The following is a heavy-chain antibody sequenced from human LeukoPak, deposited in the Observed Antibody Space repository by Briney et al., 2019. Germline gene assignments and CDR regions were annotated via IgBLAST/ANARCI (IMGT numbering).Heavy chain of an antibody. Sequence: GASVKVSCKASGYTFTGYYMHWVRQAPGQGLEWMGWINPNSGGTNYAQKFQGWVTMTRDTSISTAYMELSRLRSDDTAVYYCARGPWIHNYYFDYWGQGTLVTVSS. V-gene: IGHV1-2*04. CDR1: GYTFTGYY. D-gene: IGHD1-1*01. CDR3: ARGPWIHNYYFDY. J-gene: IGHJ4*02. CDR2: INPNSGGT.